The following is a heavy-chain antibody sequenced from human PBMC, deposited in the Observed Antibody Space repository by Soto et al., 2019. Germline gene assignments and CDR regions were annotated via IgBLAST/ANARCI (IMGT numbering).Heavy chain of an antibody. J-gene: IGHJ4*02. CDR2: IYYSGST. CDR1: GGSISSSSYY. D-gene: IGHD6-6*01. CDR3: ARHRSIAARTIDC. V-gene: IGHV4-39*01. Sequence: QLQLQESGPGLVKPSETLSLTCTVSGGSISSSSYYWGWIRQPPGKGLEWIGSIYYSGSTYYNPSLKSRFTISVDTSKNQLSLKLSSVTAADTAVYYCARHRSIAARTIDCWGQGTLVTVSS.